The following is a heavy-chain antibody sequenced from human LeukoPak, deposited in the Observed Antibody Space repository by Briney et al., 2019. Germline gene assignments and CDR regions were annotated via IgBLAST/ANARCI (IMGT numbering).Heavy chain of an antibody. Sequence: GGSLRLSCAVSGFTLSSYRMIWVRQAPGKGLEWVSYISSISSAIYYADSVKGRFTISRDNAKNSLYLQMSSLGGEDTAVYYCARAEEEVAATIDYWGQGTLVTVAS. J-gene: IGHJ4*02. D-gene: IGHD5-12*01. CDR3: ARAEEEVAATIDY. CDR2: ISSISSAI. CDR1: GFTLSSYR. V-gene: IGHV3-48*01.